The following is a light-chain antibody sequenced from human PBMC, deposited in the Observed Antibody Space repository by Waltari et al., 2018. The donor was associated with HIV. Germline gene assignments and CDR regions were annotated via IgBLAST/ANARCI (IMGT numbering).Light chain of an antibody. CDR1: QSVSDY. J-gene: IGKJ2*01. CDR2: DAS. CDR3: QHRSSWLPYT. Sequence: EIVLTQSPATLSLSPGEKATLSCRASQSVSDYLALYQQKPGQAPRLLIYDASNRATGIPARFSGSGSGTDFSLTISSLEPEDFAVYYCQHRSSWLPYTFGQGTKLEIK. V-gene: IGKV3-11*01.